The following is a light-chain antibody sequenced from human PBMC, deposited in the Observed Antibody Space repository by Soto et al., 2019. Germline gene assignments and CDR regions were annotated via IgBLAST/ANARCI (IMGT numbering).Light chain of an antibody. CDR3: QTWGTGIVV. CDR2: LNSDGSH. CDR1: SGHSTYA. V-gene: IGLV4-69*01. J-gene: IGLJ2*01. Sequence: QLVLTQSPSASASLGASVKLTCTLSSGHSTYAIAWHQQQPERGPRYLMKLNSDGSHSKGDGIPDRFSGSSSGPERYLTISSVQSEDEADYYCQTWGTGIVVFGGGTQLTVL.